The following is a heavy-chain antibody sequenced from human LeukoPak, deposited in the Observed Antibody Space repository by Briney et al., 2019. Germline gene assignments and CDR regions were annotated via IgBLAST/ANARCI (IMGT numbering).Heavy chain of an antibody. CDR1: GYTFTSYG. V-gene: IGHV1-18*01. CDR3: AREGPGFDY. J-gene: IGHJ4*02. CDR2: ISGYSGDT. Sequence: EASVKVSCKASGYTFTSYGIAWVRQAPGQGLEWMGRISGYSGDTIYSQKPQGRVIMTTDTTTNTAYMELRSLRSDDTAVYYCAREGPGFDYWGQGTLVTVSS. D-gene: IGHD2-8*02.